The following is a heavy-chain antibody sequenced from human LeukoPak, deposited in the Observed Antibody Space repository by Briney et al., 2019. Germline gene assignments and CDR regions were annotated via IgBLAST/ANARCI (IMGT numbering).Heavy chain of an antibody. CDR3: ADERIAAAIDY. J-gene: IGHJ4*02. D-gene: IGHD6-13*01. CDR1: GGSISSSSYY. Sequence: SETLSLTCTVSGGSISSSSYYWGWIRQPPGKGLEWIGSIYYSGSTYYNPSLKSRVTISVDTSKNQFSLKLSSVTAADTAVYYCADERIAAAIDYWGQGPLVTVSS. V-gene: IGHV4-39*01. CDR2: IYYSGST.